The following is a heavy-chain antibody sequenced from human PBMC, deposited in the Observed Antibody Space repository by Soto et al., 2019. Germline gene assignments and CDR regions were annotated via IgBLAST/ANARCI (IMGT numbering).Heavy chain of an antibody. J-gene: IGHJ6*02. D-gene: IGHD4-17*01. Sequence: QVQLVESGGGVVQPGRSLRLSCAASGFTFSSYGMHWVRQAPGKGLEWVAVISYDGSNKYYADSVKGRFTISRDNSKNTLYLQMNSLRAEDTAVYYCAKDLDYGVDYYYGMDVWGQGTTVTVSS. CDR3: AKDLDYGVDYYYGMDV. CDR1: GFTFSSYG. V-gene: IGHV3-30*18. CDR2: ISYDGSNK.